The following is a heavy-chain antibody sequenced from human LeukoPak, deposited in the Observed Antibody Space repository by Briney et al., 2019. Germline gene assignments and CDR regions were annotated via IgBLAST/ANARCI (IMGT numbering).Heavy chain of an antibody. Sequence: ASVKVSCKASGYTFTGYYMHRVRQAPGQGLEWMGWINPNSGGTNYAQKFQGRVTMTRDTSISTAYMELSRLRSDDTAVYYCARAVEAAATYYYYYGMDVWGQGTTVTVSS. V-gene: IGHV1-2*02. J-gene: IGHJ6*02. CDR3: ARAVEAAATYYYYYGMDV. D-gene: IGHD6-13*01. CDR1: GYTFTGYY. CDR2: INPNSGGT.